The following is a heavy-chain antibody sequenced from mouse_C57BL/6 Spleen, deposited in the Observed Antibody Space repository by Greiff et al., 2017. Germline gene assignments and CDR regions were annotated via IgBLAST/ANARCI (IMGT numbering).Heavy chain of an antibody. CDR3: ARGGYSYY. CDR1: GYTFTSYW. D-gene: IGHD2-3*01. J-gene: IGHJ2*01. CDR2: IDPSDSYT. Sequence: VQLQQPGAELVKPGASVKLSCKASGYTFTSYWMQWVKQRPGQGLEWIGEIDPSDSYTNYNQKFKGKATLTVDTSSSTAYMQLSSLTSEDSAVYYGARGGYSYYWGQGTTLTVSS. V-gene: IGHV1-50*01.